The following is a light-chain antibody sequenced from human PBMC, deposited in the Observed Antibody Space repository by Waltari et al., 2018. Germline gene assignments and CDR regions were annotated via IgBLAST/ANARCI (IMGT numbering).Light chain of an antibody. CDR2: KAS. J-gene: IGKJ4*01. CDR3: QQYNNYSPLT. Sequence: DIQMTHSPSTLSAFVGDRVTITCRASQSISSWLAWYQQKLGKAPKLLIYKASILETGVPSRFSGSGSGTEFTLTISSLQPDDFATYYCQQYNNYSPLTFGGGTKVEIK. CDR1: QSISSW. V-gene: IGKV1-5*03.